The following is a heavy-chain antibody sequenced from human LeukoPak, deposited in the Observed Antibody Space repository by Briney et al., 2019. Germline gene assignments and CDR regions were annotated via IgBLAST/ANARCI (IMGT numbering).Heavy chain of an antibody. V-gene: IGHV3-23*01. CDR3: AKELVVVAATPNWFDP. CDR2: ISGSGGST. Sequence: GGSLRLSCAASGFTFSSYAMSWVRQAPGKGLEWVSAISGSGGSTYYADSVKGRFTISRDNSKNTLYLQMNSLRAEDTAVYYCAKELVVVAATPNWFDPWGQGTLVTVSS. D-gene: IGHD2-15*01. J-gene: IGHJ5*02. CDR1: GFTFSSYA.